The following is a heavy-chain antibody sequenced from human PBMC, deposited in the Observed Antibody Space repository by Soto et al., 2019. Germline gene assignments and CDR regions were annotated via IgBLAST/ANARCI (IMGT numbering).Heavy chain of an antibody. CDR1: GFTFSSYS. V-gene: IGHV3-21*04. J-gene: IGHJ6*02. CDR3: AIGGGQIYYKGLDV. D-gene: IGHD3-10*01. Sequence: PGGSLRLSCAASGFTFSSYSMNWVRQAPGKGLEWVSSISSSSSYIYYADSVKGRFTISRDNPKNSLYLQMNSLRPEDAAVYYCAIGGGQIYYKGLDVWGQGTTVTVYS. CDR2: ISSSSSYI.